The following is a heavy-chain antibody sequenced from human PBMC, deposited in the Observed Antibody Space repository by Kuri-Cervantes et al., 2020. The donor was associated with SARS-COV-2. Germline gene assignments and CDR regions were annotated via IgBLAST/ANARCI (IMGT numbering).Heavy chain of an antibody. CDR3: TRQTTGNTTSWFDP. Sequence: GGSLRLSCAASGFTFSSYAMSWVRQAPGKGLEWVSAISGSGGSTYYADSVKGRFTISRDNSKNTLYLQMNSLKTEDTAVYYCTRQTTGNTTSWFDPWGQGTLVTVSS. D-gene: IGHD1-1*01. V-gene: IGHV3-23*01. J-gene: IGHJ5*02. CDR1: GFTFSSYA. CDR2: ISGSGGST.